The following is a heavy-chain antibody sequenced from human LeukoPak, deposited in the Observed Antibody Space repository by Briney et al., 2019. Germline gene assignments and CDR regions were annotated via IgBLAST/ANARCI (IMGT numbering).Heavy chain of an antibody. CDR1: GGSISSYY. CDR2: IYTSGST. V-gene: IGHV4-4*07. Sequence: PSETLSLNCTGSGGSISSYYWSWIRQPAGKGLEWIGRIYTSGSTNYNPSLKSRVTMSVDTSKNQFSLKLSSVTAADTAVYYCARSGSGRSYYYYGMDVWGQGTTVTVSS. J-gene: IGHJ6*02. D-gene: IGHD3-10*01. CDR3: ARSGSGRSYYYYGMDV.